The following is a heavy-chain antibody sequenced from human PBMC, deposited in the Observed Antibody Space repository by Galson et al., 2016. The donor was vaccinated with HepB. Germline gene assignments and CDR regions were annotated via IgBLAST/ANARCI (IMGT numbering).Heavy chain of an antibody. J-gene: IGHJ3*02. D-gene: IGHD1-7*01. CDR1: GASITDYY. Sequence: SETLSLTCTVSGASITDYYWNWIRQPPGKGLEWVGYIFHSGSTNHNPSLKSRVTMSLDTSKNQLSLKLSSVTAADTAVYYCARSNYFASDIWGQGTMVTVSS. CDR2: IFHSGST. V-gene: IGHV4-59*01. CDR3: ARSNYFASDI.